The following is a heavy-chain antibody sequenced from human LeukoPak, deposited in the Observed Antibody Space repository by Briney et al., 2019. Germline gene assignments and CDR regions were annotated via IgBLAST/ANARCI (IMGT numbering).Heavy chain of an antibody. CDR2: IYYSGST. D-gene: IGHD4-17*01. Sequence: PSETLSLTCTVSGGSISSSSYYWGWIRQPPGKGLEWIGSIYYSGSTYYNPSLKSRVTISVDTSKNQFSLKLSSVTAADTAVYYCARHLKSLGDYNQHVDYWGQGTLVTVSS. CDR3: ARHLKSLGDYNQHVDY. J-gene: IGHJ4*02. V-gene: IGHV4-39*01. CDR1: GGSISSSSYY.